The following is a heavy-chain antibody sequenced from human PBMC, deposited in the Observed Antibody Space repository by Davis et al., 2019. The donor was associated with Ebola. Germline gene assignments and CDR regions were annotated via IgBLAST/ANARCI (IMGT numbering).Heavy chain of an antibody. CDR2: IRSKANSYAT. CDR1: GYTFSGSA. D-gene: IGHD6-19*01. V-gene: IGHV3-73*01. Sequence: KVSCKASGYTFSGSAMHWVRQASGKGLEWVGRIRSKANSYATAYAASVKGRFTISRDDSKNTAYLQMNSLKTEDTAVYYCTGVESSGWSDYWGQGTLVTVSS. CDR3: TGVESSGWSDY. J-gene: IGHJ4*02.